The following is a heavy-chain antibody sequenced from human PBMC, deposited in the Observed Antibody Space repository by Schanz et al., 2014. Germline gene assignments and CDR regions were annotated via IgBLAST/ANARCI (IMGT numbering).Heavy chain of an antibody. D-gene: IGHD6-13*01. J-gene: IGHJ4*02. CDR2: INPSGGST. CDR1: GYTFTSYY. V-gene: IGHV1-46*03. Sequence: QVQLVQSGAEVKKPGASVKVSCKASGYTFTSYYMHWVRQAPGQGLEWMGIINPSGGSTSYAQKFQGRVTMTRDTSTSAVYMELSSLRSEDTAVYYWARYGGAAAGCDYWGQGTLGTVSS. CDR3: ARYGGAAAGCDY.